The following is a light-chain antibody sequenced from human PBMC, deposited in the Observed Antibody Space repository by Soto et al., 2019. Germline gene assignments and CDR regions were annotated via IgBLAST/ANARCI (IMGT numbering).Light chain of an antibody. CDR2: DAS. CDR1: QSVSSY. V-gene: IGKV3-11*01. CDR3: QQYNNWPQT. J-gene: IGKJ1*01. Sequence: PVTLSLSPGERATLSCRASQSVSSYLAWYQQKPGQAPRLLIYDASNRATGIPARFSGSGSGTDFTLTISSLEPEDFAVYYCQQYNNWPQTFGQGTKVDIK.